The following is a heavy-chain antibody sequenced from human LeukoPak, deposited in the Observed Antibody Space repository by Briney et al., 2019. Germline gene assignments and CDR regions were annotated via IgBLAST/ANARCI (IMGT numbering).Heavy chain of an antibody. V-gene: IGHV4-59*01. D-gene: IGHD3-10*01. CDR2: IYDSGGT. CDR3: ARAVGGSGKDAFDI. J-gene: IGHJ3*02. CDR1: GGSINSYY. Sequence: SETLSLTCTVSGGSINSYYWSWIRQPPGKGLEWIGYIYDSGGTNYNPSLKSRVTISVDTSKNQFSLKLSSVTAADTAVYYCARAVGGSGKDAFDIWGQGTMVTVSS.